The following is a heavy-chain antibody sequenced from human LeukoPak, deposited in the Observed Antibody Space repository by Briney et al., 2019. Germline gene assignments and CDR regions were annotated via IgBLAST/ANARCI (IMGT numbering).Heavy chain of an antibody. CDR1: GGTFSSYA. J-gene: IGHJ4*02. CDR2: IIPILGIA. Sequence: ASVEVSCKASGGTFSSYAISWVRQAPGQGLEWMGRIIPILGIANYAQKFQGRVTITADKSTSTAYMELSSLRSEDTAVYYCARSQDAPGANCGYWGQGTLVTVSS. V-gene: IGHV1-69*04. CDR3: ARSQDAPGANCGY. D-gene: IGHD2-15*01.